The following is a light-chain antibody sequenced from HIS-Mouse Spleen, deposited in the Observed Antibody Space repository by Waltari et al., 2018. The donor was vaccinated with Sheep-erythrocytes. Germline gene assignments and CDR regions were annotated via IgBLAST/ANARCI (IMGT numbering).Light chain of an antibody. CDR1: KLGDKY. CDR2: QDS. Sequence: SYELTQPPSVFVSPGQTASITCSGDKLGDKYACWYQQKPGQSPVLVIYQDSKRPSGIPDRFSGSNSGNTATLTISGTQAMDEADYYCQACDSSTAVVFGGGTKLTVL. J-gene: IGLJ2*01. V-gene: IGLV3-1*01. CDR3: QACDSSTAVV.